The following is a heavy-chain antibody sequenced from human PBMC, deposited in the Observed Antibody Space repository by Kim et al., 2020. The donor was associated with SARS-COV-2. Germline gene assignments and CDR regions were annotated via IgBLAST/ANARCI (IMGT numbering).Heavy chain of an antibody. J-gene: IGHJ3*02. CDR2: IYYSGST. Sequence: SETLSLTCTVSGGSISSGGYYWSWIRQHPGKGLEWIGYIYYSGSTYYNPSLKSRVTISVDTSKNQFSLKLSSVTAADTAVYYCASSDTEWIDAFDIWGQGTMVTVSS. CDR1: GGSISSGGYY. V-gene: IGHV4-31*03. CDR3: ASSDTEWIDAFDI. D-gene: IGHD2-2*02.